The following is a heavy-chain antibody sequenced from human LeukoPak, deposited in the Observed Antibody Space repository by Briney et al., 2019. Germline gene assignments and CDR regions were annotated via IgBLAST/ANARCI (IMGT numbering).Heavy chain of an antibody. CDR2: INHSGST. CDR1: GGSFSGYH. J-gene: IGHJ4*02. D-gene: IGHD3-10*01. V-gene: IGHV4-34*01. Sequence: NPSETQSLTCAVYGGSFSGYHWSWIPQPTGKGREWIGEINHSGSTNYNPSLKSRVTISVDTSKNQFSLKLSSVTAADTAVYYCASDYGSGNYYVKFDYWGQGTLVTVSS. CDR3: ASDYGSGNYYVKFDY.